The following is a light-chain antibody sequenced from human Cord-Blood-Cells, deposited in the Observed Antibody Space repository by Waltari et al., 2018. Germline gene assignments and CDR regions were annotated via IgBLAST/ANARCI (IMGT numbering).Light chain of an antibody. J-gene: IGKJ5*01. Sequence: DIVMTQSPDSLAVSLGERATINCNTSQSVLYSSNNKNYLALYQQKPGQPPKLLIYWASTRESGVPDRFSCSGSGTDFTLTISSLQAEDVAVYYCQQYYSTPITFGQGTRLEIK. CDR2: WAS. CDR1: QSVLYSSNNKNY. CDR3: QQYYSTPIT. V-gene: IGKV4-1*01.